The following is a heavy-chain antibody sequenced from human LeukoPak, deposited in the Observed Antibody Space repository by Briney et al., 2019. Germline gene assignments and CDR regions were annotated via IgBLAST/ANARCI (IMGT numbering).Heavy chain of an antibody. CDR2: IHYSGST. J-gene: IGHJ4*02. V-gene: IGHV4-59*01. D-gene: IGHD1-26*01. CDR1: GGSINSYY. CDR3: ARAGSVGATEYYFDS. Sequence: SETLSLTCTVSGGSINSYYWSWIRKPPGKGLECIGYIHYSGSTNYNPSLKSRLTISVDTSMNQVSLRLSSVTTADTAVYYCARAGSVGATEYYFDSWGQGTLVTVSS.